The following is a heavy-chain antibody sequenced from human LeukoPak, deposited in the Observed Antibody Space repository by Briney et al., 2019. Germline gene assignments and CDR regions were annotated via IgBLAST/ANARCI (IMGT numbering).Heavy chain of an antibody. J-gene: IGHJ6*02. V-gene: IGHV4-31*03. D-gene: IGHD4-17*01. CDR3: AGGECNLYYYCGMDV. CDR1: GGSISSGGYY. CDR2: MYYSGST. Sequence: SETLSLTCTVSGGSISSGGYYWSCIRQHPGKGLEWIGYMYYSGSTYYNPSLKSRVTISVDTSKNQFSLKLSSVTAADTAVYYCAGGECNLYYYCGMDVWGQGTTVTVSS.